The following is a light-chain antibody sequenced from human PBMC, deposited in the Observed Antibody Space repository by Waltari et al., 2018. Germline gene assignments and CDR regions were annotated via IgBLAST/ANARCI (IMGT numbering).Light chain of an antibody. Sequence: DIQMTQSPSSLSASIGDRVTITCRASQDIASWLAWYQQKPGKAPKVVIYAASRLRSGVPSRFSGSFSWTNFTLMITNLQPEDFATYYCQQANTFPYTFGQGTKLEIK. CDR3: QQANTFPYT. V-gene: IGKV1D-12*01. CDR1: QDIASW. CDR2: AAS. J-gene: IGKJ2*01.